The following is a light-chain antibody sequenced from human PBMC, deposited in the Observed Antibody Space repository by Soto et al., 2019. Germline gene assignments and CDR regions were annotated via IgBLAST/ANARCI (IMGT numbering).Light chain of an antibody. J-gene: IGKJ4*01. CDR1: QSISSN. CDR2: GAS. V-gene: IGKV3-15*01. Sequence: EIVMTQSPATLSVSPGERATLSCRASQSISSNLAWYQQKPGQAPRLLIYGASTRATDVPPRFSGSGSGTDFTLTISSLQSEDFAVDYCQQYNNWPRALTFGGGTKVEIK. CDR3: QQYNNWPRALT.